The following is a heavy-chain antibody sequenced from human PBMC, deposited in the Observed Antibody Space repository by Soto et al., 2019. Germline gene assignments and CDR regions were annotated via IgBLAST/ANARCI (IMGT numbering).Heavy chain of an antibody. CDR3: ARRRTYDILTGPQNWFDP. V-gene: IGHV4-31*03. CDR2: IYYSGST. J-gene: IGHJ5*02. D-gene: IGHD3-9*01. CDR1: GGSISSGGCY. Sequence: PSETLSLTCTVSGGSISSGGCYWSWIRQHPGKGLEWIGYIYYSGSTYYNPSLKSRVTISVDTSKNQFSLKLSSVTAADTAVYYCARRRTYDILTGPQNWFDPWGQGTPVTVSS.